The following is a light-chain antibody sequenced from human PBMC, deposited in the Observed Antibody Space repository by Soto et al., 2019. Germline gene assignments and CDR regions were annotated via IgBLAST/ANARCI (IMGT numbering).Light chain of an antibody. Sequence: TTQSLSSVSASVGDRVTIPCRASQGISTNLAWYQQKPGKAPKLLIYAASSLQSGVPPRFSGSGSGTDFTLTISSLQPEDFAIYYCQQANRVPLSFGQGTLLEI. J-gene: IGKJ5*01. CDR2: AAS. CDR3: QQANRVPLS. V-gene: IGKV1-12*01. CDR1: QGISTN.